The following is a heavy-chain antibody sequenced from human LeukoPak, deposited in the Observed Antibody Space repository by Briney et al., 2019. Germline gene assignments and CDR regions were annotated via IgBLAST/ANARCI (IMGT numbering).Heavy chain of an antibody. CDR2: IYYSGST. J-gene: IGHJ6*03. D-gene: IGHD6-13*01. V-gene: IGHV4-59*01. Sequence: WETLSLTCTVSGGSSSSYYWSWIRQPPGKGLGWIGYIYYSGSTNYNPALRRRVTISEDTSRNQFSLQLNSVTAADTAVYYCARTPAGPPYYYMDVWGKGTTVTVSS. CDR3: ARTPAGPPYYYMDV. CDR1: GGSSSSYY.